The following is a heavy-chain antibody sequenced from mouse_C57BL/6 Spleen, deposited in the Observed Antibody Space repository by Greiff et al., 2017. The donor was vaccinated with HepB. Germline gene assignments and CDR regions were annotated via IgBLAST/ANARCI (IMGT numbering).Heavy chain of an antibody. D-gene: IGHD1-1*01. Sequence: EVKLEESGGGLVKPGGSLKLSCAASGFTFSDYGMHWVRQAPEKGLEWVAYISSGSSTIYYADTVKGRFTISRDNAKNTLFLQMTSLRSEDTAMYYCARQGLYYGSSYIDYWGQGTTLTVSS. CDR2: ISSGSSTI. V-gene: IGHV5-17*01. J-gene: IGHJ2*01. CDR3: ARQGLYYGSSYIDY. CDR1: GFTFSDYG.